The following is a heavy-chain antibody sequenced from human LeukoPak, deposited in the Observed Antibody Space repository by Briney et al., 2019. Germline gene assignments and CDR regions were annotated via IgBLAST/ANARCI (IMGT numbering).Heavy chain of an antibody. CDR2: INPNSGGT. Sequence: GASVKVSCMASGYTFNGYYMHWVRQAPGQGLEWMGWINPNSGGTNYAQKFQGRVTMTRDTSISTAYMELSRLRSDDTAVYYCARVFSRCSSTSCYLGYWGQGTLVTVSS. V-gene: IGHV1-2*02. D-gene: IGHD2-2*01. J-gene: IGHJ4*02. CDR1: GYTFNGYY. CDR3: ARVFSRCSSTSCYLGY.